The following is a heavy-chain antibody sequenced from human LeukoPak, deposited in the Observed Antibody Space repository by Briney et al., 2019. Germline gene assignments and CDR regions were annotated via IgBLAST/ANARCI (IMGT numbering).Heavy chain of an antibody. CDR1: GFTFDDYA. V-gene: IGHV3-9*01. CDR2: ISWNSGSI. Sequence: GGSLRLSCAASGFTFDDYAMHWVRQAPGKGLEWVSGISWNSGSIGYADSVKGRFTISRDNAKNCLYLQMNSLRAEDTAVYYCARDPYSGSYGNYYYYFMDVWGKGTTVTISS. J-gene: IGHJ6*03. D-gene: IGHD1-26*01. CDR3: ARDPYSGSYGNYYYYFMDV.